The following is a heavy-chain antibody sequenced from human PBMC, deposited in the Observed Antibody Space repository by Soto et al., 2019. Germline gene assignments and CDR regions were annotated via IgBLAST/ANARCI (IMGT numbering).Heavy chain of an antibody. CDR3: AAGEARSRNLAPYYLDF. CDR1: GGSMRNYF. J-gene: IGHJ4*02. D-gene: IGHD6-13*01. V-gene: IGHV4-59*01. CDR2: IHYSGTT. Sequence: PSETLSLTCTVSGGSMRNYFWTWIRQPPGKGLEWIGYIHYSGTTSFFPSYNPSLRSRVTISEDTSNNQFSLKLLSVTTADTAVYFCAAGEARSRNLAPYYLDFWGQGTLVTVSS.